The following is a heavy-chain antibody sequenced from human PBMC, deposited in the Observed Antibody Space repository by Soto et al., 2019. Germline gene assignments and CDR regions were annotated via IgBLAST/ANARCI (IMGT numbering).Heavy chain of an antibody. V-gene: IGHV3-21*01. J-gene: IGHJ6*02. CDR3: ARRRVTRGYYYYGMDV. CDR1: GFTFSSYS. D-gene: IGHD4-17*01. CDR2: ISSSSSYI. Sequence: EVQLVESGGGLVKPGGSLRLSCAAFGFTFSSYSMNWVRQAPGKGLEWVSSISSSSSYIYYADSVKGRFTISRDNAKNSLYLQMNSLRAEDTAVYYCARRRVTRGYYYYGMDVWGQGTTVTVSS.